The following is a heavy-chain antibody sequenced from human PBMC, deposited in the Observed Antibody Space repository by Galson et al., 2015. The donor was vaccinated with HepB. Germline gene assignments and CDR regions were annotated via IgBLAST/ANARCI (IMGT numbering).Heavy chain of an antibody. V-gene: IGHV3-23*01. CDR3: AKDSGLGGEDY. D-gene: IGHD3-16*01. Sequence: SLRLSCAAPGFTFSVYTMNWVRRAPGKGLEWVSAIRGSGTGTYYADSVKGRFTISRDDSKNTLFLQLNSLRAEDTAIYYCAKDSGLGGEDYWGQGILVTVSS. CDR1: GFTFSVYT. CDR2: IRGSGTGT. J-gene: IGHJ4*02.